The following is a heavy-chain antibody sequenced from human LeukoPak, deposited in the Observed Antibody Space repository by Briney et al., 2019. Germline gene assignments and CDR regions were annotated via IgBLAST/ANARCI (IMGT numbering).Heavy chain of an antibody. CDR2: VNRDGSET. CDR1: GFTLSNHW. J-gene: IGHJ4*02. D-gene: IGHD1-26*01. V-gene: IGHV3-7*03. Sequence: PGGSLRLSCAASGFTLSNHWMTWVRQVPGRGPEWVANVNRDGSETYYLDSVKGRFTIVRGNAYNSLYLQMNSLRVEDTAIYFCARFTRRYSGDYWGQGTLVSVSS. CDR3: ARFTRRYSGDY.